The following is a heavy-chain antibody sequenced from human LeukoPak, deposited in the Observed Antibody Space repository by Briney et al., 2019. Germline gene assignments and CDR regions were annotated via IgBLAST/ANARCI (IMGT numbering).Heavy chain of an antibody. D-gene: IGHD3-10*02. Sequence: PGGSLRLSCAASRFTFSSYTMNWVRQAPGKGLEWVSSVSSDSSFRYYADSVKGRFTVSRDNAKNSLYLQMNSLRAEDTAVYYCAELGITMIGGVWGKGTTVTISS. CDR3: AELGITMIGGV. J-gene: IGHJ6*04. CDR2: VSSDSSFR. CDR1: RFTFSSYT. V-gene: IGHV3-21*01.